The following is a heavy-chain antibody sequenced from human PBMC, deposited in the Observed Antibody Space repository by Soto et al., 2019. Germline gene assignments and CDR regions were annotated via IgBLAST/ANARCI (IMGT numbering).Heavy chain of an antibody. CDR3: AKGDSSSWYGAGFDY. Sequence: VQLVESGGGLVQPGRSLRLSCAASGFTFDDYAMHWVRQAPGKGLEWVSGISWNSGSIGYADSVKGRFTISRDNAKNSLYLQMNSLRAEDTALYYCAKGDSSSWYGAGFDYWGQGTLVTVSS. D-gene: IGHD6-13*01. V-gene: IGHV3-9*01. J-gene: IGHJ4*02. CDR2: ISWNSGSI. CDR1: GFTFDDYA.